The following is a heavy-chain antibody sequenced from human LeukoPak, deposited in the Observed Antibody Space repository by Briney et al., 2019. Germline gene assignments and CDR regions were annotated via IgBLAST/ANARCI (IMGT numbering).Heavy chain of an antibody. CDR2: IYHSGTT. V-gene: IGHV4-38-2*01. CDR3: ASLGYGDVPTY. Sequence: PSETLSLTCDVSGYSISSGYFWGWIRQPPGKGLEWIGSIYHSGTTFYNPSLKSRVTISVDKSNNQFSLKLSSVTAADTAVYYCASLGYGDVPTYWGQGTLVTVSS. D-gene: IGHD4-17*01. J-gene: IGHJ4*02. CDR1: GYSISSGYF.